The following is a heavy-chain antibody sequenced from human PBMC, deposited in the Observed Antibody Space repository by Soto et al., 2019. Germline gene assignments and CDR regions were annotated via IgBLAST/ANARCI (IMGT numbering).Heavy chain of an antibody. J-gene: IGHJ6*02. CDR3: ARLGESHSSSPPHYYYYGMDV. V-gene: IGHV5-10-1*01. CDR1: GYSFTSYW. CDR2: IDPSDSYT. Sequence: SLKISCKGSGYSFTSYWISWVRQMPGKGLEWMGRIDPSDSYTNYSPSFQGRVTISADKSISTAYLQWSSLKASDTAMYYCARLGESHSSSPPHYYYYGMDVWGQGTTVTVS. D-gene: IGHD6-6*01.